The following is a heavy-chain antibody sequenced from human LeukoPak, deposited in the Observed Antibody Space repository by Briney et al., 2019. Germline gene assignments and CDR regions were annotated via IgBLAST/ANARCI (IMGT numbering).Heavy chain of an antibody. D-gene: IGHD3-16*02. V-gene: IGHV4-39*07. CDR2: INHSGST. CDR1: GGSISSSSYY. J-gene: IGHJ4*02. CDR3: ARGRYEYDYVWGSYRYTGPFDY. Sequence: PSETLSLTCTVSGGSISSSSYYWSWIRQPPGKGLEWIGEINHSGSTNYNPSLKSRVTISVDTSKNQFSLKLSSVTAADTAVYYCARGRYEYDYVWGSYRYTGPFDYWGQGTLVTVSS.